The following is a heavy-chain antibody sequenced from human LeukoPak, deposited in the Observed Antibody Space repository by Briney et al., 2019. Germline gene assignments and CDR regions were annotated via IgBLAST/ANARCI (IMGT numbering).Heavy chain of an antibody. CDR1: GFTFSSYT. CDR3: AKDSQTYYYDSSGYPYAFDI. CDR2: ISGSGGSA. J-gene: IGHJ3*02. Sequence: PGRSLRLSCAASGFTFSSYTMSWVRQAPGKGLEWVSTISGSGGSAYYADSVKGRFTISRDNSKNTLYLQMNSLRAEDTAVYYCAKDSQTYYYDSSGYPYAFDIWGQGTMVTVSS. V-gene: IGHV3-23*01. D-gene: IGHD3-22*01.